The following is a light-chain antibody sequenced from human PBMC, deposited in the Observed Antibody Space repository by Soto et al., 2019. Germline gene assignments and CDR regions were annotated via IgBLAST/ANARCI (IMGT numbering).Light chain of an antibody. V-gene: IGKV1-27*01. CDR1: QAIDQS. Sequence: DIQMTQSPSSLSASVGDRVTITCRSSQAIDQSVAWYQQKPGQVAKLLIYAASTLHSGVPSRFSGSGSGTHLPLTLPGLPAEDVATYLCQEHNCVLPVAFGHGTPVDV. J-gene: IGKJ3*01. CDR2: AAS. CDR3: QEHNCVLPVA.